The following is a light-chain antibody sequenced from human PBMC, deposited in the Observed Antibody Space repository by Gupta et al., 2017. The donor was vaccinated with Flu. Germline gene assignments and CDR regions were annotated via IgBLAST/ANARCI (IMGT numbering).Light chain of an antibody. J-gene: IGLJ1*01. V-gene: IGLV2-11*01. Sequence: QSALTQPRSVSGSPGQSVTISCTGTSSDVGGYNYVSWYQQHPGKAPKVMIYDVSKRPSGVPDRFSGSKSGNTASLTISGLQAEDEADYYCCSYVGIYTYVFGTGTKVTVL. CDR3: CSYVGIYTYV. CDR1: SSDVGGYNY. CDR2: DVS.